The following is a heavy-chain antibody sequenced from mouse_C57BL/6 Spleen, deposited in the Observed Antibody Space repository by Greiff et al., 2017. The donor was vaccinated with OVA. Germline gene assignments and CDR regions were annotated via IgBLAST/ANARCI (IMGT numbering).Heavy chain of an antibody. CDR2: IRHKANGYTT. CDR3: ARSLYGYDFDY. J-gene: IGHJ2*01. D-gene: IGHD2-2*01. Sequence: EVQLVESGGGLVQPGGSLSLSCAASGFTFTDYYMSWVRQPPGKALEWLGFIRHKANGYTTEYSASVKGRFTISRDNSQSILYLQMNALRAEDSATYYCARSLYGYDFDYWGQGTTLTVSS. CDR1: GFTFTDYY. V-gene: IGHV7-3*01.